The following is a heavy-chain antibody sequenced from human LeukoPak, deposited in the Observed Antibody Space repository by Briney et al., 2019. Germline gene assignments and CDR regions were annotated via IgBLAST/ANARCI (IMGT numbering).Heavy chain of an antibody. V-gene: IGHV5-51*01. CDR2: IYPGDSDT. CDR1: GYSFTSYW. J-gene: IGHJ6*02. Sequence: GESLKISCKGSGYSFTSYWIGWVRQMPGKGLEWMGIIYPGDSDTRYSPSFQGQVTISADKPISTAYLQWSSLKASDTAMYYCARHKAAVADANYYYYGMDVWGQGTTVTVSS. CDR3: ARHKAAVADANYYYYGMDV. D-gene: IGHD6-19*01.